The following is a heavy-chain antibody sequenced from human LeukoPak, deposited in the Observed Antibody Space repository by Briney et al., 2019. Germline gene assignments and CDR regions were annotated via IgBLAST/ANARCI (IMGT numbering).Heavy chain of an antibody. Sequence: SETLSLTCTVSGGSMSSYYWSWLRQSLGKGLEWVGYISYSGTTNYNPSLKSRVTISLGTSKNRFSLNLTSVTAADTTVYYCARCGSGTSLALYPWGQGTLVTVSS. J-gene: IGHJ5*02. CDR2: ISYSGTT. CDR3: ARCGSGTSLALYP. D-gene: IGHD3-10*01. V-gene: IGHV4-59*08. CDR1: GGSMSSYY.